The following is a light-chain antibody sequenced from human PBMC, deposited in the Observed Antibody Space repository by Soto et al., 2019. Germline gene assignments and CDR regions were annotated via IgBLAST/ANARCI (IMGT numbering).Light chain of an antibody. CDR3: SSFTSINTWV. Sequence: QSALSQPASVSGSPGQSITISCTGTSSDVGGYNYVPWHQQHPGKAPKLMIYEVSNRPSGVSNRFSGSKSGNTASLTIPGLQAEDEADYYCSSFTSINTWVFGGGTKLTVL. J-gene: IGLJ3*02. V-gene: IGLV2-14*01. CDR1: SSDVGGYNY. CDR2: EVS.